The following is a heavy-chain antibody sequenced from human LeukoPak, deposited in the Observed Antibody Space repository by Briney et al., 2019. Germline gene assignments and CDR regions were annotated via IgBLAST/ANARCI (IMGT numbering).Heavy chain of an antibody. CDR1: GGTFSSYA. J-gene: IGHJ1*01. CDR2: IIPILGIA. Sequence: SVKVSCKASGGTFSSYAISWVRQAPGQGLEWMGRIIPILGIANYAQKFQGRVTITADKSTSTAYMELSSLRSEDTAVYYCASRQTYYYDSSGYYYTQIPEYFQHWGQGTLVTVSS. V-gene: IGHV1-69*04. CDR3: ASRQTYYYDSSGYYYTQIPEYFQH. D-gene: IGHD3-22*01.